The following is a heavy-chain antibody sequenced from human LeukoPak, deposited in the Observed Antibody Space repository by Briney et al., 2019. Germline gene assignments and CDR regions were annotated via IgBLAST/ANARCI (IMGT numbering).Heavy chain of an antibody. D-gene: IGHD1-7*01. CDR3: ARPSGTWGAFDI. V-gene: IGHV3-66*01. J-gene: IGHJ3*02. Sequence: PGGSLRLSCAASGLTVSSSYMSWVRQAPGKGLEWVSVTYSDGSTYYADSVKGRFTISRDISKNTLYLLMSSLRAEDTAVYYCARPSGTWGAFDIWGQGTMVTVSS. CDR1: GLTVSSSY. CDR2: TYSDGST.